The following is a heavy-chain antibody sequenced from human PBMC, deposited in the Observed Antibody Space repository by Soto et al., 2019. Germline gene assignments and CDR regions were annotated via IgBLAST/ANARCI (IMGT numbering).Heavy chain of an antibody. CDR1: GFPFSTSA. J-gene: IGHJ6*02. Sequence: EVQLLESGGGLVQPGGSLRLSCAASGFPFSTSAMNWVRQAPGKGLEWVSIISGSSDAAYYAESVKGRFASSRSNSKNTLYLQMNSLSAEDTAVYYCAKYSGTYPVYHCLSLWGQGTTVTVS. V-gene: IGHV3-23*01. D-gene: IGHD1-26*01. CDR2: ISGSSDAA. CDR3: AKYSGTYPVYHCLSL.